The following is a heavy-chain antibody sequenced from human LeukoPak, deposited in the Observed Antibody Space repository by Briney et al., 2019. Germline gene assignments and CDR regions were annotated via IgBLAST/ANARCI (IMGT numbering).Heavy chain of an antibody. D-gene: IGHD2-15*01. V-gene: IGHV3-21*01. CDR3: ARDQDAYMDV. CDR1: GFTFSSYS. CDR2: ISSSSSNI. J-gene: IGHJ6*03. Sequence: GGSLRLSCAASGFTFSSYSMNWVRQAPGKGLEWVSSISSSSSNIYYADSVKGRFTISRGNAKNSLYLQMNSLRAEDTAVYYCARDQDAYMDVWGKGTTVTVSS.